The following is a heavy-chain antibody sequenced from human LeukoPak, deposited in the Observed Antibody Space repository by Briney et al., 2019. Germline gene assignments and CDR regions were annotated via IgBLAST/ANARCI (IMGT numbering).Heavy chain of an antibody. CDR3: ARDRGRYFDWSKRLTTFDY. Sequence: KSSETLSLTCTVSGGSISSSSYYWGWIRQPPGKGLEWIGSIYYSGSTYYNPSLKSRVTISVDTSKKQFSLKLSSVTAADTAVYYCARDRGRYFDWSKRLTTFDYWGQGTLVTVSS. V-gene: IGHV4-39*02. D-gene: IGHD3-9*01. J-gene: IGHJ4*02. CDR1: GGSISSSSYY. CDR2: IYYSGST.